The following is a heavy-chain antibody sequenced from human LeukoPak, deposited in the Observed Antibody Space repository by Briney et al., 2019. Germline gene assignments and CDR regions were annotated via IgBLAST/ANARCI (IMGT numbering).Heavy chain of an antibody. CDR3: ARRTSGYPNYFDY. CDR2: MYHSGST. CDR1: GYSISSGYY. V-gene: IGHV4-38-2*02. D-gene: IGHD3-22*01. J-gene: IGHJ4*02. Sequence: SETLSLTCTVSGYSISSGYYWGWIRRPPGKGLEWIGSMYHSGSTYYNPSLKSRVTISVDTSKNQFSLKLSSVAAADTAVYYCARRTSGYPNYFDYWGRGTLVTVSS.